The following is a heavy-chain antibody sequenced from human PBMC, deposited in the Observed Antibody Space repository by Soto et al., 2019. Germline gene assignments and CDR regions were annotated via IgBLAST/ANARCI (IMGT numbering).Heavy chain of an antibody. CDR3: VRSPFLGEALDL. Sequence: QVQLVESGGGVVQPGNSLRLSCVASGFAFSSYGMHWVRQAPGKGLEWVSLIYYIGDKEYYADSVRGRFTISRDNSRDTLYLRMNSLRAEDSAFYYCVRSPFLGEALDLWGHGTTVTVSS. J-gene: IGHJ3*01. CDR2: IYYIGDKE. CDR1: GFAFSSYG. V-gene: IGHV3-33*01. D-gene: IGHD3-16*01.